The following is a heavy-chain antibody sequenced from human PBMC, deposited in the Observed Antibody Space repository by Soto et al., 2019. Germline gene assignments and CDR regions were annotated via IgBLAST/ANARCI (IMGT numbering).Heavy chain of an antibody. CDR3: ARARYGDYAAAGLWYFDY. CDR2: LYYSGST. CDR1: GGSVSSGSYY. V-gene: IGHV4-61*01. J-gene: IGHJ4*02. Sequence: SETLSLTCTVSGGSVSSGSYYWSWIRQPPGKGLEWIGYLYYSGSTNYNPSLTSRVTISVDTSKNQFSLKLSSVTAADTAVYYCARARYGDYAAAGLWYFDYWGQGTLVTVSS. D-gene: IGHD4-17*01.